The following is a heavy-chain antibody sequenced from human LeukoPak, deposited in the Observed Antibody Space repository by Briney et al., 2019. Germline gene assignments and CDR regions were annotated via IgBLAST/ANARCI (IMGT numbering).Heavy chain of an antibody. CDR1: GGTFSSYA. Sequence: SVKVSCKASGGTFSSYAISWVRQAPGQGLEWMGRIIPILGIANYAQRFQGRVTITADKSTSTAYMELSSLRSEDTAVYYCARGRSSGWYREDFDYWGQGTLVTVSS. D-gene: IGHD6-19*01. V-gene: IGHV1-69*04. CDR3: ARGRSSGWYREDFDY. CDR2: IIPILGIA. J-gene: IGHJ4*02.